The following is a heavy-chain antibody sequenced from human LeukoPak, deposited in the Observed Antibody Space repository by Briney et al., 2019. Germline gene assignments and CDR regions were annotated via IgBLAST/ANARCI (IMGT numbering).Heavy chain of an antibody. CDR1: GFTFDDYA. Sequence: GGSLRLSCAASGFTFDDYAMGWGRQPPGKGQEWVSGINWDSGVIEYADSGKGRFSISRDNAKNFLYLQMNNLRAEDSAIYYCARGARWAYYFDYWGQGSLVTVPS. V-gene: IGHV3-20*04. CDR2: INWDSGVI. J-gene: IGHJ4*02. CDR3: ARGARWAYYFDY. D-gene: IGHD4-23*01.